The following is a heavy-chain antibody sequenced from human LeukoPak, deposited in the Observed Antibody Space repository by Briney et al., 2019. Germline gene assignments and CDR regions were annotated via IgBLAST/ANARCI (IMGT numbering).Heavy chain of an antibody. J-gene: IGHJ3*02. CDR1: GFTFSSYA. Sequence: GGSLRLSCVVSGFTFSSYAMSWVRQAPGKGLEWVSGISWNSGTIGYADSVKGRFTISRDNAKNSLYLQMNSLRAEDTALYYCVKGAAYHLGDAFDIWGQGTMVTVSS. CDR2: ISWNSGTI. CDR3: VKGAAYHLGDAFDI. D-gene: IGHD2-15*01. V-gene: IGHV3-9*01.